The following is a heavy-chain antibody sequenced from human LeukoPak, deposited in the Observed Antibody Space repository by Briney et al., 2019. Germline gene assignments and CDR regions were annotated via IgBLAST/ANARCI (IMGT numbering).Heavy chain of an antibody. CDR1: GGPISSYH. CDR3: ARDKWSSGYFDY. J-gene: IGHJ4*02. D-gene: IGHD6-19*01. CDR2: IYYSGST. V-gene: IGHV4-59*01. Sequence: SETLSLTCTVSGGPISSYHWNWIRQPPGKGLEWIGYIYYSGSTNYNPSLKSRVTISVDTSKNQFSLKLSSVTAADTAVYYCARDKWSSGYFDYWGQGTLVTVSS.